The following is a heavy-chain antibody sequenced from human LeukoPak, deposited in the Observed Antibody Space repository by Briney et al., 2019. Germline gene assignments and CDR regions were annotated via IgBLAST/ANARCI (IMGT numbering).Heavy chain of an antibody. J-gene: IGHJ4*02. CDR2: ISYDGSNK. CDR3: AKAPWIQLWSQDY. V-gene: IGHV3-30-3*01. Sequence: GRSLRLSCAASGFTFSSYAMHWVRQAPGKGLEWVAVISYDGSNKYYADSVKGRFTISRDNAKNTLYLQMNSLRAEDTAVYYCAKAPWIQLWSQDYWGQGTLVTVSS. D-gene: IGHD5-18*01. CDR1: GFTFSSYA.